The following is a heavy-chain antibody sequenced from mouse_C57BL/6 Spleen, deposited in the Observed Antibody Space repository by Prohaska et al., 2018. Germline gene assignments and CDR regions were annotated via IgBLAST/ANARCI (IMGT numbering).Heavy chain of an antibody. Sequence: PSPGGTAYNQKFKGKAILTADKSSSTAYMELRSLTSGDSAVYYCTRYPTGPESYFDYWGQGTTLTVSS. CDR2: PSPGGT. J-gene: IGHJ2*01. V-gene: IGHV1-15*01. D-gene: IGHD1-1*01. CDR3: TRYPTGPESYFDY.